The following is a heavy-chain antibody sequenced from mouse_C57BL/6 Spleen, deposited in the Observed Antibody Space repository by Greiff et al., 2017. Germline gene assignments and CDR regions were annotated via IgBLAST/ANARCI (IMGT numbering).Heavy chain of an antibody. CDR3: AGHGSRRYAVDY. V-gene: IGHV1-62-2*01. Sequence: QVQLKESGAELVKPGASVKLSCKASGYTFTEYTIHWVKQRSGQGLEWIGWFYPGRGSLTSNEKFNVKASLTADKSSGTVYRELSRLTSEDSAVYSWAGHGSRRYAVDYWGQGASVTVSS. J-gene: IGHJ4*01. CDR2: FYPGRGSL. CDR1: GYTFTEYT.